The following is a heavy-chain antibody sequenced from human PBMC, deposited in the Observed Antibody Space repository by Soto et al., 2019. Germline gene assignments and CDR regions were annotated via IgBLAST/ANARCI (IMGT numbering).Heavy chain of an antibody. J-gene: IGHJ3*02. CDR2: IYHSGST. CDR3: ARDRGIDAFDI. V-gene: IGHV4-34*01. CDR1: GGSFSGYY. D-gene: IGHD1-20*01. Sequence: SETLSLTCAVYGGSFSGYYWSWIRQPPGKGLEWIGYIYHSGSTYYNPSLKSRVTISVDRSKNQFSLKLSSVTAADTAVYYCARDRGIDAFDIWGQGTMVTVSS.